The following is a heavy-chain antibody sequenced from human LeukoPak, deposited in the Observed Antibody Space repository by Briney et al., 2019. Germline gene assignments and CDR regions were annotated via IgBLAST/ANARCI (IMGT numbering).Heavy chain of an antibody. CDR3: ARAAGTSLYCYYGMDV. D-gene: IGHD6-19*01. CDR1: GYSFTTYW. J-gene: IGHJ6*02. V-gene: IGHV5-51*01. Sequence: PGESLKISCKGAGYSFTTYWIGWVRQMPGKGLEWMGIIYPGDSDIRYSPSFQGQVTISADKSISTAYLQWSSLKASDTAMYYCARAAGTSLYCYYGMDVWGQGTTVTVSS. CDR2: IYPGDSDI.